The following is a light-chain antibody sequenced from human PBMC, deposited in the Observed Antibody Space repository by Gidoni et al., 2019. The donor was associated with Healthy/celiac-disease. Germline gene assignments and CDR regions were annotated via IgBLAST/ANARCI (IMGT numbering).Light chain of an antibody. CDR3: QQYNNWPPLT. V-gene: IGKV3-15*01. CDR2: GAS. Sequence: EIVMTQSPATLSVSPGERATLPCRSSQSVSSNLAWYQQKQGQAPRLLIYGASTRATVIPARFSGSGSGTDFPLTISSLQSEDFAVYYCQQYNNWPPLTFGGGTKVEIK. J-gene: IGKJ4*01. CDR1: QSVSSN.